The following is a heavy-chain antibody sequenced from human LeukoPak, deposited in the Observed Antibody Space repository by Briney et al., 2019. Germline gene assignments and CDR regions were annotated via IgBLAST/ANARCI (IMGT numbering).Heavy chain of an antibody. CDR2: IYYSGST. Sequence: PSETLSLTCTVSGGSISSYYWSWIRQPPGKGLEWIGYIYYSGSTNYNPSLKSRVTISVDTSKNQFSLKLSSVTAADTAVYYCARAPYYDSSGYYYAAPEYFDYWGQGTLVTVSS. CDR3: ARAPYYDSSGYYYAAPEYFDY. CDR1: GGSISSYY. V-gene: IGHV4-59*01. J-gene: IGHJ4*02. D-gene: IGHD3-22*01.